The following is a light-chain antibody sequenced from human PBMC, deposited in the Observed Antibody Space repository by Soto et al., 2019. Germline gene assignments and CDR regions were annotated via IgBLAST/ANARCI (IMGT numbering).Light chain of an antibody. CDR3: QSYDSSLSGSNVV. CDR2: GNN. J-gene: IGLJ2*01. V-gene: IGLV1-40*01. Sequence: QPVLTQPPSVSGAPGQRVTISCTGSSSNIGAGYDVHWYQQLPGTAPKLLIYGNNHRPSGVPDRFSGSKSGTSASLAITGLQAEDEADYYCQSYDSSLSGSNVVFGGGTKLTVL. CDR1: SSNIGAGYD.